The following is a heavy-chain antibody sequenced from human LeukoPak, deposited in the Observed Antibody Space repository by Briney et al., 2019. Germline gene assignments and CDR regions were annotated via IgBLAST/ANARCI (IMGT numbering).Heavy chain of an antibody. CDR3: ARRGIAAAGYDY. CDR1: GDSISSGGYS. CDR2: IYHSGST. J-gene: IGHJ4*02. Sequence: SQTLSLTCAVSGDSISSGGYSWSWIRQPPGKGLEWIGYIYHSGSTYYNPSLKSRVIISVDRSKNQFSLKLSSVTAADTAVYYCARRGIAAAGYDYWGQGTLVTVSS. D-gene: IGHD6-13*01. V-gene: IGHV4-30-2*01.